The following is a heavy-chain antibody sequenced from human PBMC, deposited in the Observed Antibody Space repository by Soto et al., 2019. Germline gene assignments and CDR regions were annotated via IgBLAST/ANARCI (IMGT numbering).Heavy chain of an antibody. CDR2: IYYSGST. V-gene: IGHV4-61*08. CDR3: ARDFCGGDCSDDYYYYAMDV. D-gene: IGHD2-21*02. CDR1: GSSVRGGVYY. J-gene: IGHJ6*02. Sequence: SETLSLTYNVSGSSVRGGVYYWSWNQQPPGKGLEWIGYIYYSGSTNFNPSLKSRVTISIDTSKNQFSLKLSSVTAADTAVYYCARDFCGGDCSDDYYYYAMDVWGQGTTVTVSS.